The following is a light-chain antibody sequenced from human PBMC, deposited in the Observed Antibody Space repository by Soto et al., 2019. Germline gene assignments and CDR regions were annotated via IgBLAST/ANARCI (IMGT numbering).Light chain of an antibody. CDR3: QQYGSSRT. V-gene: IGKV3-11*01. Sequence: ENVLTQSPVTLSLSPGERATLSCRASQSISVYLAWYQQKPGQAPRLLIYDGSNRATGIPARFSGSGSGTDFTLTISSLEPEDFAVYYCQQYGSSRTFGGGTKVEIK. CDR1: QSISVY. CDR2: DGS. J-gene: IGKJ4*01.